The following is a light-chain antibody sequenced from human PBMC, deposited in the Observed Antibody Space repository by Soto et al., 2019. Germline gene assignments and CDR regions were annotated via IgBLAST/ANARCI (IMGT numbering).Light chain of an antibody. CDR3: QQDGSSPLWT. Sequence: EIVLTQSPGTLSLSPGERATLSCRASQSVSSSYLAWYQQKPGQAPRLLIYGASRRATGIPDRFSGSGSGTACTLTISRLEPEDFAVYYCQQDGSSPLWTFGQGTKVDIK. CDR2: GAS. CDR1: QSVSSSY. J-gene: IGKJ1*01. V-gene: IGKV3-20*01.